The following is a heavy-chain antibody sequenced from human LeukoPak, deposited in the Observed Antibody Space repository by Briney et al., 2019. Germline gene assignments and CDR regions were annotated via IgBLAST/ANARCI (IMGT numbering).Heavy chain of an antibody. V-gene: IGHV1-18*01. CDR2: ISAYKGNT. CDR1: GYTFTSYG. J-gene: IGHJ4*02. D-gene: IGHD3-22*01. CDR3: ARGPMPDSSGYFYI. Sequence: ASVKVSCKASGYTFTSYGITWVRQAPGQGLEWMGWISAYKGNTNYAQKLQGRVTMTTDTSTSTAYMELRSLRSDDTAVYYCARGPMPDSSGYFYIWGQGTLVTVSS.